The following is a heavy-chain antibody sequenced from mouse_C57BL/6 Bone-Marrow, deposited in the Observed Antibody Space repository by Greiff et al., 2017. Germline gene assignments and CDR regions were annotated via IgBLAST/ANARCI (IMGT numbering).Heavy chain of an antibody. J-gene: IGHJ2*01. CDR2: ISSGGSYT. Sequence: EVKLQESGGDLVKPGGSLKLSCAASGFTFSSYGMSWVRQTPDKRLEWVATISSGGSYTYYPDSVKGRFTISRDNAKNTLYLQMSSLKSEDTAMYYCARHDDGYFDYWGQGTTLTVSS. CDR3: ARHDDGYFDY. D-gene: IGHD2-3*01. V-gene: IGHV5-6*01. CDR1: GFTFSSYG.